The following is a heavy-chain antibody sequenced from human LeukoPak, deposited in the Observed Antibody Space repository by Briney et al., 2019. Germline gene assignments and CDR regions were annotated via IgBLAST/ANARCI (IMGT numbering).Heavy chain of an antibody. V-gene: IGHV3-23*01. Sequence: PGGSLRLSCAASGFTFSSYAMTWVRQAPGKGLEWVSAISGSGGSTYYAASVKRRFTISRHNSKNTLYLQMNSLRAEDTAVYYCAKHYSSSWWFHYWGQGTLVTVSS. CDR1: GFTFSSYA. CDR2: ISGSGGST. D-gene: IGHD6-13*01. J-gene: IGHJ4*02. CDR3: AKHYSSSWWFHY.